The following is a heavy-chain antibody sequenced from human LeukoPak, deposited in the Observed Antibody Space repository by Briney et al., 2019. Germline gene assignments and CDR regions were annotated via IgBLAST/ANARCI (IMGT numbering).Heavy chain of an antibody. CDR1: GFTFSSYA. V-gene: IGHV3-23*01. Sequence: GGSLRLSCAASGFTFSSYAMRWVRQVPGKGLEWVSTITSTGDGTYCADSVKARFPISRDNSKNTLSLQMNSLRAEDTAVYYCAKDWGYASGTYYTYWGQGTLVTVSS. J-gene: IGHJ4*02. CDR3: AKDWGYASGTYYTY. D-gene: IGHD3-10*01. CDR2: ITSTGDGT.